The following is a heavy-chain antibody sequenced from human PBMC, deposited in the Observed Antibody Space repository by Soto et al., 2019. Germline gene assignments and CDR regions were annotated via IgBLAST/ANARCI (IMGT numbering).Heavy chain of an antibody. CDR3: ARSIVVVVAATVGSWFDP. J-gene: IGHJ5*02. D-gene: IGHD2-15*01. CDR2: INPNSGGT. CDR1: GYTFTGYY. Sequence: ASVKFSCKASGYTFTGYYMHWVRQAPGQGLEWMGWINPNSGGTNYAQKFQGRVTMTRDTSISTAYMELSRLRSDDTAVYYCARSIVVVVAATVGSWFDPWGQGTLVTVSS. V-gene: IGHV1-2*02.